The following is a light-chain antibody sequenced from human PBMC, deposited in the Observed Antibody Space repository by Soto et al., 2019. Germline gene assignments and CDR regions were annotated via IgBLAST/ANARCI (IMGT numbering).Light chain of an antibody. V-gene: IGKV1-9*01. CDR1: QDISIY. CDR2: AAS. Sequence: IQVTQSQSSLSASVGDRVTITCRSSQDISIYLAWYQQKPGKAPTLLIYAASTLQSGVPSRFSGSGFGTDFTLTISSLQAEDFASYYCQQLRSYPSTFGGGTKVDI. J-gene: IGKJ4*01. CDR3: QQLRSYPST.